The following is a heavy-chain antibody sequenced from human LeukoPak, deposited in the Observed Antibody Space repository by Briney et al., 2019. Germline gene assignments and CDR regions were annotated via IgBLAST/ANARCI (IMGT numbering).Heavy chain of an antibody. CDR2: IYPRDGST. J-gene: IGHJ4*02. CDR1: RYTFTSNY. CDR3: ARDQEGFDY. V-gene: IGHV1-46*01. Sequence: ASVKVSCKASRYTFTSNYIHWVRQAPGQGLEWMGMIYPRDGSTSYAQRFQGRVTVTRDTSTSTVHMELSGLRSEDTAVYYCARDQEGFDYWGQGTLVTVSS.